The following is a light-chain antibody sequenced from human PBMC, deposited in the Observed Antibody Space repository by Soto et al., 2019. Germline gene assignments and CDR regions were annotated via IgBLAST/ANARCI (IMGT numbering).Light chain of an antibody. V-gene: IGLV8-61*01. J-gene: IGLJ3*02. Sequence: QTVVTQEPSFSVSPGGTVTLTCGLSSGSVSTSYYPSWYQKTPGQAPRTLIYSTDTRSSGVPDRFSGSILGNKAALTITGAQADDECDYYCVVYMGSGIGVFGGGTKLTVL. CDR3: VVYMGSGIGV. CDR2: STD. CDR1: SGSVSTSYY.